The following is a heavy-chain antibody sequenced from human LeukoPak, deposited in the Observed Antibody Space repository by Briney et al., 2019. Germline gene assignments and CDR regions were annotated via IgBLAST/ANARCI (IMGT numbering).Heavy chain of an antibody. D-gene: IGHD4-23*01. CDR3: ARDLPTDYGGNSGSDF. CDR2: ISSSGGII. V-gene: IGHV3-48*03. CDR1: GFTFSNYE. J-gene: IGHJ4*02. Sequence: GESLKISCAASGFTFSNYEMNWVRQAPGKGLEWASYISSSGGIIYYADSVKGRFTISRDNAKNSLYLQMNGLRAEDTAVYYCARDLPTDYGGNSGSDFWGQGTLVTVSS.